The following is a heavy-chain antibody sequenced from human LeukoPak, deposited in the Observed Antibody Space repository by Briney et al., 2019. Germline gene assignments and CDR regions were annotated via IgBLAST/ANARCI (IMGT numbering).Heavy chain of an antibody. J-gene: IGHJ6*02. CDR1: GGSFSGYY. CDR3: AREGDGVTTVYGMDV. CDR2: INHSGST. V-gene: IGHV4-34*01. D-gene: IGHD4-17*01. Sequence: SETLSLTCAVYGGSFSGYYWSWIRQPPGKGLEWIGEINHSGSTNYNPSLKSRVTISVDTSKNQFSLKLSSVTAADTAVYYCAREGDGVTTVYGMDVWGQGTTVTVSS.